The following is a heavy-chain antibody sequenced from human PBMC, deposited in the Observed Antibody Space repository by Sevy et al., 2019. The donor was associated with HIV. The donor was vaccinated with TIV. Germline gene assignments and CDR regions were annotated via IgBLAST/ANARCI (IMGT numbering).Heavy chain of an antibody. Sequence: GGSLRLSCAASGFTFSSYAMHWVRQAPGKGLEWVAVISYDGSNKYYADSVKGRFTISRDNSKNTRYLQMNSLRAEDTAVYYCASDLDVLSGYYNGGLDPWGQGTLVTVSS. V-gene: IGHV3-30-3*01. CDR1: GFTFSSYA. J-gene: IGHJ5*02. CDR2: ISYDGSNK. D-gene: IGHD3-9*01. CDR3: ASDLDVLSGYYNGGLDP.